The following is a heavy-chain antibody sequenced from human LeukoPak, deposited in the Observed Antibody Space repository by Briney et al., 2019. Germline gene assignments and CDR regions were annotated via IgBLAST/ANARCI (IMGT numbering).Heavy chain of an antibody. J-gene: IGHJ4*02. Sequence: GGSLRLSCAASGFTFSNAYMNWVRQAAGKGLEWVSAISDSGTTTYYAGSVRGRFTISRDNSRNTLYLQMIDLRAEDTAIYYCAKDYNYFDSWGQGTLVTVSS. CDR3: AKDYNYFDS. CDR1: GFTFSNAY. CDR2: ISDSGTTT. V-gene: IGHV3-23*01.